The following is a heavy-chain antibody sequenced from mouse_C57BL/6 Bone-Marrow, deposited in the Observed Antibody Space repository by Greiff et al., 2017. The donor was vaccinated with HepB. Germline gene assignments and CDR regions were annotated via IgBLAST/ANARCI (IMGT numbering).Heavy chain of an antibody. J-gene: IGHJ1*03. CDR1: GYTFTSSG. V-gene: IGHV1-81*01. CDR2: IYPRSGNT. D-gene: IGHD1-1*01. Sequence: QVQLQQSGAELARPGASVKLSCKASGYTFTSSGISWVKQRTGQGLEWIGEIYPRSGNTYYNEKFKGKATLTADKSSSTAYMELRSLTSEDSAVYFCAVLLLRRGYFDVWGTGTTVTVSS. CDR3: AVLLLRRGYFDV.